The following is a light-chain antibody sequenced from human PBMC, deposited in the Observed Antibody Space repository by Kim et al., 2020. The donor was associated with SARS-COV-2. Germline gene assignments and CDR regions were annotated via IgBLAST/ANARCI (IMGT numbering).Light chain of an antibody. CDR1: KLGDKY. CDR3: QAWDSSTYV. Sequence: SYELTQPPSVSVSPGQTASITCSGDKLGDKYACWYQQKPGQSPVLVIYQDSKRAPGIPERFSGSNSGNTATLTISGTQAMDEADYYCQAWDSSTYVFGTGTKVTVL. V-gene: IGLV3-1*01. CDR2: QDS. J-gene: IGLJ1*01.